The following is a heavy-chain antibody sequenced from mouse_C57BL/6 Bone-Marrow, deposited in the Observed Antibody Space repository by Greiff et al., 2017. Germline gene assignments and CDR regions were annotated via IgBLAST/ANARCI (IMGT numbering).Heavy chain of an antibody. V-gene: IGHV1-80*01. Sequence: VKLMESGAELVKPGASVKISCKASGYAFSSYWMNWVKQRPGKGLEWIGQIYPGDGDTNYNGKFKGKATLTADKSSSTAYMQLSSLTSEDSAVYFCAREEGLYYGNFFAYWGQGTLVTVSA. CDR1: GYAFSSYW. J-gene: IGHJ3*01. CDR2: IYPGDGDT. CDR3: AREEGLYYGNFFAY. D-gene: IGHD2-1*01.